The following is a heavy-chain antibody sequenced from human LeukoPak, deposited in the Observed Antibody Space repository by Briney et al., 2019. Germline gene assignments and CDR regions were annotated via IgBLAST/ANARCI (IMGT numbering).Heavy chain of an antibody. CDR1: GFTFSSYA. Sequence: GGSLRLSCAASGFTFSSYAMSWVRQAPGKGLEWVSSISSSSSYIYYADSVKGRFTVSRDNAKNSLYLLMNSLRAGDTAVYYCARTTVVTLIDYWGQGTLVTVSS. J-gene: IGHJ4*02. V-gene: IGHV3-21*01. CDR3: ARTTVVTLIDY. D-gene: IGHD4-23*01. CDR2: ISSSSSYI.